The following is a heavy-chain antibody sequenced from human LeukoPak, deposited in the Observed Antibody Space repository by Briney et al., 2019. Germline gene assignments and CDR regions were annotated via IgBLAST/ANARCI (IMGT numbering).Heavy chain of an antibody. D-gene: IGHD7-27*01. Sequence: TGGSLRLSCVASGLIFSDAWMNWVRQAPGKGLEWVGRIKSKVDGGTVDYAAPAKGRFTISRDDSKSTLYLQLNSLKTEDSAVYYCTKDPPLTGGVYSAYWGQGTLVTVSS. CDR2: IKSKVDGGTV. CDR1: GLIFSDAW. J-gene: IGHJ4*02. V-gene: IGHV3-15*07. CDR3: TKDPPLTGGVYSAY.